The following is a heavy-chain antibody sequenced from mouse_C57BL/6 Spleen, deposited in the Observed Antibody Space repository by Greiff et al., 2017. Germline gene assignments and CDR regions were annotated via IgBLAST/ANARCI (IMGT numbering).Heavy chain of an antibody. J-gene: IGHJ2*01. CDR1: GFTFSDYG. CDR3: ALNYYGRPELSLYFDY. D-gene: IGHD1-1*01. V-gene: IGHV5-17*01. CDR2: ISSGSSTI. Sequence: EVMLVESGGGLVKPGGSLKLSCAASGFTFSDYGMHWVRQAPEKGLEWVAYISSGSSTIYYADTVKGRFTISRDNAKNTLFLQMTSLRSEDTAMYYCALNYYGRPELSLYFDYWGQGTTLTVSS.